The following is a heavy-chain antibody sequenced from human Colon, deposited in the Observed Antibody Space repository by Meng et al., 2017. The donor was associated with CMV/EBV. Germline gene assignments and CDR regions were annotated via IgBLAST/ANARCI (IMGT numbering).Heavy chain of an antibody. D-gene: IGHD2-8*02. J-gene: IGHJ5*02. CDR1: GYTFTSYH. V-gene: IGHV1-46*01. CDR3: AREYCTAFTCSYNPHWFDP. CDR2: INPSDGGP. Sequence: ASVKVSCKASGYTFTSYHIHWVRQAPGQGLEWVGMINPSDGGPTYAQKFQGRVTMTRDTSTSTVYMDLSSLRSEDTALYFCAREYCTAFTCSYNPHWFDPRGQGTLVTVSS.